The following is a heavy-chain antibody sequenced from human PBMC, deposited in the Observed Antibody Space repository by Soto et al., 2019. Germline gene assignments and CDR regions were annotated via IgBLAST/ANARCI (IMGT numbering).Heavy chain of an antibody. D-gene: IGHD2-21*02. CDR1: GGSISSGGYY. V-gene: IGHV4-31*03. CDR2: IYYSGST. J-gene: IGHJ6*02. CDR3: ARVCGGDCHYGMDV. Sequence: QVQLQESGPGLVKPSQTLSLTCTVSGGSISSGGYYWSWIRQHPGKGLEWIGYIYYSGSTYYNPSLKRRVTIAVATSKNHFSLKLSSVTAADTAVYYCARVCGGDCHYGMDVWGQGTTVTVSS.